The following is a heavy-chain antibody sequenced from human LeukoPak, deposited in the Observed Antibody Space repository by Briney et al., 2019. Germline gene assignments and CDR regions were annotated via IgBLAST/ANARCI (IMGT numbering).Heavy chain of an antibody. CDR3: ARDPYYYDSSGYLNTDAFDI. Sequence: GSLRLSCAASGFTVSSNYMSWVRQAPGKGLEWVSVIYSGGSTYYADSVKGRFTISRDNSKNTLYLQMNSLRAEDTAVYYCARDPYYYDSSGYLNTDAFDIWGQGTMVTVSS. J-gene: IGHJ3*02. D-gene: IGHD3-22*01. V-gene: IGHV3-66*01. CDR2: IYSGGST. CDR1: GFTVSSNY.